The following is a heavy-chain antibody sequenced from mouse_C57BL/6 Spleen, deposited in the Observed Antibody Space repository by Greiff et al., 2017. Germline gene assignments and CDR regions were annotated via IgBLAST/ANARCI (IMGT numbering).Heavy chain of an antibody. V-gene: IGHV5-16*01. Sequence: EVKLVESEGGLVQPGSSMKLSCTASGFTFSDYYMAWVRQVPEKGLEWVANINYDGSSTYYLDPLKSRFIISRDNAKNILYLQMSSLKSEDTATYYCARDDSSGPFDYWGQGTTLTVSS. D-gene: IGHD3-2*02. CDR3: ARDDSSGPFDY. CDR2: INYDGSST. J-gene: IGHJ2*01. CDR1: GFTFSDYY.